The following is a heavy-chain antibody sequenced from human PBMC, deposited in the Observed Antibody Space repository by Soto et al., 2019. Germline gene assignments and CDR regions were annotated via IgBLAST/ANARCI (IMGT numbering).Heavy chain of an antibody. Sequence: QVQLVESGGGVVQPGRSLRLSCAASGFTFSTYGMHWVRQAPGKGLEWVAVISDDGSNKYYAESVRGRFTISRDNSKKSLYLQMNSLRAEDTAVYYCAKETTVTTFMGYYYYYGMDVW. V-gene: IGHV3-30*18. D-gene: IGHD4-17*01. J-gene: IGHJ6*01. CDR1: GFTFSTYG. CDR2: ISDDGSNK. CDR3: AKETTVTTFMGYYYYYGMDV.